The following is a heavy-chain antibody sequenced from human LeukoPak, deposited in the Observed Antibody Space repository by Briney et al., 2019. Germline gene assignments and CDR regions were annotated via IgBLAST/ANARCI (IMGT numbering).Heavy chain of an antibody. CDR3: ARGGYCSSTSCYTHAFDT. D-gene: IGHD2-2*02. CDR1: GGSISSYY. Sequence: SETLSLTCTVSGGSISSYYWNWIRQPAGKGLEWIGRIYTSGSTNYNPSLKSRVTISVDTSKNQFSLKLSSVTAADTAVYYCARGGYCSSTSCYTHAFDTWGQGTMVTVSS. CDR2: IYTSGST. V-gene: IGHV4-4*07. J-gene: IGHJ3*02.